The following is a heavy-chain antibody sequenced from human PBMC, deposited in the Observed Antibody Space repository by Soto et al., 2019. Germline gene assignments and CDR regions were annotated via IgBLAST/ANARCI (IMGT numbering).Heavy chain of an antibody. D-gene: IGHD3-10*01. Sequence: QVQLVQSGGEVKKPGASVKVSCKASGYTFTSHPIHWVRQAPGQRLEWLGWINAGNGDTKYPQKFQGRVTITRDTSASTSYMEMSTLTSEDTALYYCARSITMLRGAKYYFDYWGQGTLVTVSS. CDR2: INAGNGDT. CDR3: ARSITMLRGAKYYFDY. V-gene: IGHV1-3*01. CDR1: GYTFTSHP. J-gene: IGHJ4*02.